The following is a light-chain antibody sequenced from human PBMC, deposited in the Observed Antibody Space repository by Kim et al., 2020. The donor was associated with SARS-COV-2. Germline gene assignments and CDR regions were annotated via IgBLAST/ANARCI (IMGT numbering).Light chain of an antibody. CDR2: EAS. Sequence: EIVMTQSPATLSVSPGERATLSCKASQNIGSNLAWYRQKPGQPPRLLIYEASTRATGIPATFSGSGSGTEFTLTISSLQSEDFAVYYCHQYNKVPPWTFGQGTKVDIK. V-gene: IGKV3-15*01. CDR1: QNIGSN. J-gene: IGKJ1*01. CDR3: HQYNKVPPWT.